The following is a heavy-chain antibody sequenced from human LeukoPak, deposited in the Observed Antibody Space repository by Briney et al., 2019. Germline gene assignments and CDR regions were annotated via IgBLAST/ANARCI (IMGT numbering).Heavy chain of an antibody. CDR2: IYYSGST. V-gene: IGHV4-59*01. J-gene: IGHJ6*02. D-gene: IGHD3-22*01. Sequence: SETLSLTCTVSGGSISSYCWSWIRQPPGKGLEWIGYIYYSGSTNYNPSLKSRVTISVDTSKNQFSLKLSSVTAADTAVYYCARGHYYDSSGYYYYGRDVWGQGTTVPVSS. CDR1: GGSISSYC. CDR3: ARGHYYDSSGYYYYGRDV.